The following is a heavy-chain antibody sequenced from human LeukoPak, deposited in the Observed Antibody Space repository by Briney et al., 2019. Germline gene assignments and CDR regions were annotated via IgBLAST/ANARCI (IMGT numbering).Heavy chain of an antibody. V-gene: IGHV4-59*08. CDR3: ARFEAAAGYFDY. Sequence: SETLSLTCTVSGGSISSYYWSWIRQPPGKGLEWIGYIYYSGSTNYNPSLKSRVTISVDTSKNQFSLKLSSVTAADTAVYYCARFEAAAGYFDYWGQGTLVTVSS. CDR2: IYYSGST. CDR1: GGSISSYY. D-gene: IGHD6-13*01. J-gene: IGHJ4*02.